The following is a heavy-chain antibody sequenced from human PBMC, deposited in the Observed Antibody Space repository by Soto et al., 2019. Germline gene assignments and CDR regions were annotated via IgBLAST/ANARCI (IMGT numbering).Heavy chain of an antibody. J-gene: IGHJ4*02. Sequence: GSLRLSCAASGFTFSNAWMSWVRQAPGKGLEWVGRIKSKTDGGTTGYAAPVKGRFTISRDDSKNTLYLQMNSLKTEDTAVYYCTTDLYYYDSSGYYYLDYWGQGALVTVSS. CDR2: IKSKTDGGTT. CDR3: TTDLYYYDSSGYYYLDY. CDR1: GFTFSNAW. V-gene: IGHV3-15*01. D-gene: IGHD3-22*01.